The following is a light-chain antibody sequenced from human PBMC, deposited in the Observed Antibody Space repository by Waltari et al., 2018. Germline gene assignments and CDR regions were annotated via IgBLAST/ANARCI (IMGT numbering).Light chain of an antibody. J-gene: IGKJ1*01. V-gene: IGKV1-5*03. CDR2: KAS. CDR3: QQYNSYST. CDR1: QSFNTW. Sequence: DIQMTQSPSSLSASAGDRVTITCRASQSFNTWLAWYQQKPGKAPNLLIYKASSLESGVPSRFSGSESGTEFTLTITSLQPDDFATYYCQQYNSYSTFGQGTKVEIK.